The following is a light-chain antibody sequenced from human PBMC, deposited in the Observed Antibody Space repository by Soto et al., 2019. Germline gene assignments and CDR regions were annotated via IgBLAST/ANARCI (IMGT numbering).Light chain of an antibody. CDR1: SSNIGNNY. V-gene: IGLV1-51*02. Sequence: QSALTQPPSVSAAPGQKVTISCSGSSSNIGNNYVSWYQQLPGTAPKLLIYDNNKRPSGIPDRFSGSKSGTSASLAITGLQAEDEADYYCQSYDSSLSGWVFGTGTKVTVL. J-gene: IGLJ1*01. CDR3: QSYDSSLSGWV. CDR2: DNN.